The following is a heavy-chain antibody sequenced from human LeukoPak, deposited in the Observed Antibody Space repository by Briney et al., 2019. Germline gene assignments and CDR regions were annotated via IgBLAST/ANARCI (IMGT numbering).Heavy chain of an antibody. CDR2: IYHSGSS. J-gene: IGHJ4*02. V-gene: IGHV4-4*02. CDR1: GGSISSSHW. D-gene: IGHD2-2*01. CDR3: ARRGTEVGVIVVVPADY. Sequence: SETLSLTCTVSGGSISSSHWWSWVRQSPGKGLEWIGEIYHSGSSNHNPSLKSRVTISVDKSKNQFSLNLTSVTAADTAVYYCARRGTEVGVIVVVPADYWGQGTLVTVSS.